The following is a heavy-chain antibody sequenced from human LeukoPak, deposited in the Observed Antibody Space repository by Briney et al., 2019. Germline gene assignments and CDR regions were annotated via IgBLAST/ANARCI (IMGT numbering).Heavy chain of an antibody. CDR1: GGSFSGYY. J-gene: IGHJ4*02. D-gene: IGHD3-16*02. CDR2: INHSGST. Sequence: SETLSLTCAVYGGSFSGYYWSWIRQPPGKGLEWIGEINHSGSTNYNPSLKSRVTISVDTSKNQFSLKLSSVTAADTAVYYCARGGRRVHDYVWGSYRRALYFDYWGQGTLVTVSS. V-gene: IGHV4-34*01. CDR3: ARGGRRVHDYVWGSYRRALYFDY.